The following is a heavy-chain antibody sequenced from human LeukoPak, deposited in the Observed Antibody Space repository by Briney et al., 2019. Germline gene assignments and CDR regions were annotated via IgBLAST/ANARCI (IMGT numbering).Heavy chain of an antibody. CDR3: ARHRGGWDAFDI. V-gene: IGHV4-39*01. CDR1: GCSIFIGSYY. CDR2: VDYSGST. Sequence: SETLSLTCTVSGCSIFIGSYYWGWIRQPPGKGLEWIGSVDYSGSTYYSPSLKSRVTVSVDTSKNQFSLKLSSVTAADTAVYYCARHRGGWDAFDIWGQGTVVPVSS. J-gene: IGHJ3*02.